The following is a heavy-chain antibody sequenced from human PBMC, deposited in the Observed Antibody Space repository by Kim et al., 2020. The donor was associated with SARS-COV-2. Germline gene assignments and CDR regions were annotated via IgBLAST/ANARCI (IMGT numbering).Heavy chain of an antibody. CDR3: ARGRCGGDCYSADYFDY. CDR1: GESFSRYY. CDR2: INHSGST. J-gene: IGHJ4*02. V-gene: IGHV4-34*01. Sequence: SETLSLTCAVYGESFSRYYWSWIRQPPGKGLEWIGEINHSGSTNYNPSLKSRVTISVDTSKNQFSLKLSSVTAADTAVYYCARGRCGGDCYSADYFDYWGQRTLVTVSS. D-gene: IGHD2-21*02.